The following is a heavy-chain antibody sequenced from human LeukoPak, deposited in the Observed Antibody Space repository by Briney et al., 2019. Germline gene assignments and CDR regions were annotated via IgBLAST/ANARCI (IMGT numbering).Heavy chain of an antibody. J-gene: IGHJ6*03. CDR1: GFAFSSYA. CDR3: AKAPNIVVVVAATDYYYMDV. Sequence: GGSLRLSCAASGFAFSSYAMSWVRQAPGKGLEGVSAISGSGGSTYYADSVKGRFTISRDNSKNTLYLQMNSLRAEDTAVYYCAKAPNIVVVVAATDYYYMDVWGKGTTVTVSS. CDR2: ISGSGGST. V-gene: IGHV3-23*01. D-gene: IGHD2-15*01.